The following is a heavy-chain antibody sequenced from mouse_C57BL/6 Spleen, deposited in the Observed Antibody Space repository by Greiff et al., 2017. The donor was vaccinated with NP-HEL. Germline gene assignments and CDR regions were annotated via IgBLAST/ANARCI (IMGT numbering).Heavy chain of an antibody. D-gene: IGHD2-5*01. V-gene: IGHV1-52*01. J-gene: IGHJ4*01. Sequence: QVQLQQPGAELVRPGSSVKLSCKASGYTFTSYWMHWVKQRPIQGLEWIGNIDPSDSETHYNQKFKDKATLTVDKSSSTAYMQLSSLTSEDSAVYYCARQGAYYSNYLYAMDYWCQGTSVTVSS. CDR3: ARQGAYYSNYLYAMDY. CDR1: GYTFTSYW. CDR2: IDPSDSET.